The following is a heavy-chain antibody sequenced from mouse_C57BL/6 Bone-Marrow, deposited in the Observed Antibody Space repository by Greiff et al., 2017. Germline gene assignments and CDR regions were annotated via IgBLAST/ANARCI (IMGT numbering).Heavy chain of an antibody. D-gene: IGHD3-2*02. CDR2: IYPGSGST. Sequence: QVQLQQPGAELVKPGASVKMSCKASGYTFTSYWITWVKQRPGQGLEWIGDIYPGSGSTNYNEKFKSKATLTVDNASSTDYRQLSSLTSEDSAVYYCARRQLRRDWGQGTTLTVSS. J-gene: IGHJ2*01. V-gene: IGHV1-55*01. CDR3: ARRQLRRD. CDR1: GYTFTSYW.